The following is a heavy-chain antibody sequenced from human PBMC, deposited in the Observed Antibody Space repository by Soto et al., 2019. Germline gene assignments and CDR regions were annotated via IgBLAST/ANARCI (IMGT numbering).Heavy chain of an antibody. V-gene: IGHV4-38-2*02. Sequence: PSETLSLTCAVSGYSISSGYYWGWIRQPPGKGLEWIGSIYHSGSTYYNPSLKSRVTISVDTSKNQFSLKLSSVTAADTAVYYCARETTGGPKVRINNWFDPWGQGTMVTVYS. D-gene: IGHD1-1*01. CDR2: IYHSGST. J-gene: IGHJ5*02. CDR1: GYSISSGYY. CDR3: ARETTGGPKVRINNWFDP.